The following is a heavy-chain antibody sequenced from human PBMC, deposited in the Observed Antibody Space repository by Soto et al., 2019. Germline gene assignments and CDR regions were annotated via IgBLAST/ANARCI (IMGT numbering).Heavy chain of an antibody. D-gene: IGHD2-21*02. CDR1: GYTFTSYG. CDR2: ISAYNGNT. Sequence: ASVKVSCKASGYTFTSYGISWVRQAPGQGLEWMGWISAYNGNTNYAQKLQGRVTMTTDTSTSTAYMELRSLRSDDTAVYYCARGHVMDYYCAGDCYLYGMDVWGQGTTVTVSS. J-gene: IGHJ6*02. CDR3: ARGHVMDYYCAGDCYLYGMDV. V-gene: IGHV1-18*04.